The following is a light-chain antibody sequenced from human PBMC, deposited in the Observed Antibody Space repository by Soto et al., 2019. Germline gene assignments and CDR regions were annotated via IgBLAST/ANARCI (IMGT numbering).Light chain of an antibody. Sequence: QSVLTQPASVSGSPGQSITISCTGTSSDIGAYDYVSWYQHYPGKAPKLMIYEVNYRPSGISNRFSGSKSGNTASLTISGLQAEDEADYYCSSYTSSRTLVFGTGTKVTVL. CDR1: SSDIGAYDY. J-gene: IGLJ1*01. CDR3: SSYTSSRTLV. CDR2: EVN. V-gene: IGLV2-14*01.